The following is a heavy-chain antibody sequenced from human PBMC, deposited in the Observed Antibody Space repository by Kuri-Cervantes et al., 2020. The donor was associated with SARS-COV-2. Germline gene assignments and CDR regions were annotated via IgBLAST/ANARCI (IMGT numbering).Heavy chain of an antibody. J-gene: IGHJ6*03. CDR1: GYTLTELS. CDR3: ARAPRDYVWGSSNYYYMDV. D-gene: IGHD3-16*01. CDR2: ISAYNGNT. V-gene: IGHV1-18*01. Sequence: VKVSCKVSGYTLTELSMHWVRQAPGQGLEWMGWISAYNGNTNYAQKLQGRVTMTTDTSTSTAYMELSSLRSEDTAVYYCARAPRDYVWGSSNYYYMDVWGKGTTVTVSS.